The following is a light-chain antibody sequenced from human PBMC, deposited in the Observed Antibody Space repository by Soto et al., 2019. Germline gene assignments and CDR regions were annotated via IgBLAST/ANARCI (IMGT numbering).Light chain of an antibody. J-gene: IGKJ4*01. Sequence: EIVLTQSPGTLSLSPGERATLSCRASQTFTSSYLAWYQQKPGQAPRLLVFGGSSRATGISDRFRGVGSGTSFTLTISRLEPEDSAVYYCQQYGSSPLTFGGGTKVEI. CDR2: GGS. V-gene: IGKV3-20*01. CDR1: QTFTSSY. CDR3: QQYGSSPLT.